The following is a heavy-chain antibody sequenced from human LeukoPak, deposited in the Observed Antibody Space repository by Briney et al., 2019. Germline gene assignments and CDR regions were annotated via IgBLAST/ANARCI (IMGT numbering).Heavy chain of an antibody. Sequence: GGSLRLSCTTSGFTFDDYPMNWFRQAPGKGLEWVGFIGGRTFRGTTQYAASLKGRFTISRDDSKSTAYLQMISLKIEDTGVYYCARDPNYYYPSYYYDSWGLGTLVTVSS. J-gene: IGHJ4*02. CDR1: GFTFDDYP. CDR2: IGGRTFRGTT. CDR3: ARDPNYYYPSYYYDS. V-gene: IGHV3-49*03. D-gene: IGHD4/OR15-4a*01.